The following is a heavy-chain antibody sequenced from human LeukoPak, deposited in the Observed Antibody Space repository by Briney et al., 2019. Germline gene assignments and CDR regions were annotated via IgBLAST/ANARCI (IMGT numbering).Heavy chain of an antibody. Sequence: PSQTLSLTCPLAAGSITNKYWGWIRQPPGKGLEWITYIYQTGNTDYNPSLKSRVTISFDTSKNQFSLQLSSVTAADTAVYYCARHEFASPFDSWGQGTLVTVSS. CDR2: IYQTGNT. J-gene: IGHJ4*02. D-gene: IGHD2-21*01. CDR1: AGSITNKY. V-gene: IGHV4-59*08. CDR3: ARHEFASPFDS.